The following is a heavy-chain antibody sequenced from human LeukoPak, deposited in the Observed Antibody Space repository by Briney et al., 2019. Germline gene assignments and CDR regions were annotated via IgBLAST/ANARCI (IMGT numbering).Heavy chain of an antibody. J-gene: IGHJ4*02. CDR1: GGTFSSYA. CDR2: IIPIFGTA. V-gene: IGHV1-69*05. Sequence: SVKVSCKASGGTFSSYAISWVRQAPGQGLEWMGRIIPIFGTANYVQKFQGRVTITTDESTSTAYMELSSLRSEDTAVYYCARDTPHIYYDSSGYYFDYWGQGTLVTVSS. CDR3: ARDTPHIYYDSSGYYFDY. D-gene: IGHD3-22*01.